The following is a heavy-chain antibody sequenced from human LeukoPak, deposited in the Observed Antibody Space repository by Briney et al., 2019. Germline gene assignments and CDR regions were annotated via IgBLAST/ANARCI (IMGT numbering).Heavy chain of an antibody. CDR1: GFTFSISA. D-gene: IGHD5-24*01. Sequence: GGSLRLSCSASGFTFSISAMHWVRQAPGKGLQYVSVISGNGVTTSYADSVKGRFTVSRDNSKNTVYLQMSSLRAEDTAVYYCVAGGRDGYNIYFHHWGQGTLVTVSS. V-gene: IGHV3-64D*06. J-gene: IGHJ1*01. CDR3: VAGGRDGYNIYFHH. CDR2: ISGNGVTT.